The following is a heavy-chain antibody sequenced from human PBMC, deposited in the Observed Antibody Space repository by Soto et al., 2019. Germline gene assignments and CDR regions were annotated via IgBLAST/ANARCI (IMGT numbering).Heavy chain of an antibody. Sequence: QVQLQQWGAGLLKPSETLSLTCAVYGGSFSGYYWTWIRQPPGTGLEWVGEINHSGSTNYNPSLKSRFTISVDTSKNQFSLKLTSVTAADTAVYYFARDKITGLFDYWGQGTRVTVSS. CDR2: INHSGST. J-gene: IGHJ4*02. D-gene: IGHD2-8*02. CDR1: GGSFSGYY. V-gene: IGHV4-34*01. CDR3: ARDKITGLFDY.